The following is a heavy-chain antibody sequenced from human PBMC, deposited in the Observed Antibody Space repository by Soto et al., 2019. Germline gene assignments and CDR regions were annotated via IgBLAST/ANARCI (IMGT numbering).Heavy chain of an antibody. J-gene: IGHJ4*02. D-gene: IGHD5-12*01. Sequence: EVQLVESGGGLVQPGGSLRLSCAASGFTVSSNYMSWVRQAPGKGLEWVSVIYSGGSTYYADSVKGRFTISRHNSKNTLYLQMNSLRADDTAVYYCARDARDGYNWRWGQGTLVTVSS. CDR2: IYSGGST. CDR3: ARDARDGYNWR. CDR1: GFTVSSNY. V-gene: IGHV3-53*04.